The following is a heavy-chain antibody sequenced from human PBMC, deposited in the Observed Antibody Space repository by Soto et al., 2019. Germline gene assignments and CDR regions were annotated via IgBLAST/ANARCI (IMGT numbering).Heavy chain of an antibody. J-gene: IGHJ6*02. Sequence: PGGSLRLSCAASGFTFSNYAMTWVRRAPGKGLEWVSGISVNSAHKNYADLVKGRFIISRDTSKNMVYLQMSSLRVDDTAVYYCARDLRQRRGEPWSWRVVPAPVRLQYGMDIWGQGTTVTVSS. V-gene: IGHV3-23*01. CDR3: ARDLRQRRGEPWSWRVVPAPVRLQYGMDI. CDR1: GFTFSNYA. D-gene: IGHD2-2*01. CDR2: ISVNSAHK.